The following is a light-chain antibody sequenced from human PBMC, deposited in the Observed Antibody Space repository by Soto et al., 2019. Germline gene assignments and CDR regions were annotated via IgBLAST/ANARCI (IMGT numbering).Light chain of an antibody. Sequence: QSVLTQPPSVSGAPGQTVSISCTGTSSNIGAGQDVHWYQQFPGTAPKLLIFENVNRPSGVPERFSGSKSGTSASLAITGLQAEDEAIYFCQSYDNSLSGSEVFSGGTKLTVL. CDR1: SSNIGAGQD. CDR3: QSYDNSLSGSEV. V-gene: IGLV1-40*01. CDR2: ENV. J-gene: IGLJ3*02.